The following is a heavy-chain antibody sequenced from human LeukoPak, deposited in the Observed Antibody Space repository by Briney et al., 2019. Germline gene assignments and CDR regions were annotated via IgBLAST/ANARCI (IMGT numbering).Heavy chain of an antibody. CDR3: ARHGASSSGWYGWFDP. CDR2: IKQDGSEK. V-gene: IGHV3-7*03. J-gene: IGHJ5*02. CDR1: GFTFSSYW. Sequence: GGSLRLSCAASGFTFSSYWMSWVRQAPGKGLEWVANIKQDGSEKYYVDFVKGRFTISRDNAKNSLYLQMNSLRAEDTAVYYCARHGASSSGWYGWFDPWGQGTLVTVSS. D-gene: IGHD6-19*01.